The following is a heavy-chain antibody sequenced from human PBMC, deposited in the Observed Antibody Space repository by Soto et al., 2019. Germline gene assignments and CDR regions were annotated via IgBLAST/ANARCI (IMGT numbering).Heavy chain of an antibody. CDR3: ARDCSGGSCYSDYYYYGMDV. D-gene: IGHD2-15*01. V-gene: IGHV1-69*13. CDR1: GGTFSSYA. Sequence: GASVKVSCKASGGTFSSYAISWLRQSPGQGLEWMGGIIPIFGTANYAQKFQGRVTITADESTSTAYMELSSLRSEDTAVYYCARDCSGGSCYSDYYYYGMDVWGQGTTVTVSS. CDR2: IIPIFGTA. J-gene: IGHJ6*02.